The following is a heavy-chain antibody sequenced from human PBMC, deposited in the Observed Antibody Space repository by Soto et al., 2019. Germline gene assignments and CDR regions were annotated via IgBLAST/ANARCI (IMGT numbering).Heavy chain of an antibody. CDR1: GGSISSYY. J-gene: IGHJ5*02. D-gene: IGHD5-12*01. V-gene: IGHV4-59*08. CDR2: IYYSGST. Sequence: SETLSLTCTVSGGSISSYYWSWIRQPPGKGLEWIGYIYYSGSTNYNPSLKSRVTISVDTSKNQFSLKLSSVTAADTAVYYCARHGAPIVATIRWWFAPWGQGTLVTVS. CDR3: ARHGAPIVATIRWWFAP.